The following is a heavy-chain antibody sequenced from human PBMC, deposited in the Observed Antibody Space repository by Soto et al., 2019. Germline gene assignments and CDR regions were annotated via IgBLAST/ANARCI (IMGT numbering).Heavy chain of an antibody. J-gene: IGHJ4*02. Sequence: PSETLSLTCAVYGGSFSGYYWSWIRQPPGKGLEWIGEINHSGSTNYNPSLKSRVTISVDTSKNQFSLYLQMNSLRAEDTAVYYCARDHSSGWEPFDYWGQGTLVTVSS. CDR2: INHSGST. D-gene: IGHD6-19*01. CDR3: ARDHSSGWEPFDY. V-gene: IGHV4-34*01. CDR1: GGSFSGYY.